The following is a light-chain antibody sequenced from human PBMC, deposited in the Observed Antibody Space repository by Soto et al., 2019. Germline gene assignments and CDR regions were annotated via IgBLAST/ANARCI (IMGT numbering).Light chain of an antibody. CDR3: QQYGSSPPT. J-gene: IGKJ1*01. V-gene: IGKV3-20*01. CDR1: QSVSSSY. CDR2: GAS. Sequence: EIVLTQSPGTLSLSPEERATPSCRASQSVSSSYLAWYQQKPGQAPRLLIYGASSRATGIPDRFSGSGSGTDFTLTISRLEPEDFAVYYCQQYGSSPPTFGQGTKVDIK.